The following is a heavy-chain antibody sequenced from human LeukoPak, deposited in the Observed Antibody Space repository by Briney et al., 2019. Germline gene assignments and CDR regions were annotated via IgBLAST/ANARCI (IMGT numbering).Heavy chain of an antibody. CDR2: INPNSGGT. J-gene: IGHJ4*02. Sequence: ASVKVSCKASGYTFTGYYMHWVRQAPGQGLEWMGWINPNSGGTNYAQKFQGRVTMTRDTSISTAYMELSRLRSDDTAVYYCARVIGIAAAGLGYWGQGTLVTVSS. V-gene: IGHV1-2*02. CDR3: ARVIGIAAAGLGY. CDR1: GYTFTGYY. D-gene: IGHD6-13*01.